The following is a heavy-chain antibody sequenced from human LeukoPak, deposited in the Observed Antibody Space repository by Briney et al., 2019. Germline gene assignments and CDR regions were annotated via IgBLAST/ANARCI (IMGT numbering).Heavy chain of an antibody. V-gene: IGHV3-21*01. Sequence: GSLRLSCAASGFTFSSYSMNWVRQAPGKGLEWVSSISSSSSYIYYADSVKGRFTISRDNAKNSLYLQMNSLRAEDTAVYYCASVLVGYYYDSSGTTWGQGTLVTVSS. D-gene: IGHD3-22*01. J-gene: IGHJ5*02. CDR1: GFTFSSYS. CDR2: ISSSSSYI. CDR3: ASVLVGYYYDSSGTT.